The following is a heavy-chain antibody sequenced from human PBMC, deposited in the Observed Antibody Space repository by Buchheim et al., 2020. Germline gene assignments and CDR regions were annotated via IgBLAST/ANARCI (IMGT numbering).Heavy chain of an antibody. J-gene: IGHJ4*02. CDR2: IYWDDDK. CDR1: GFSLSTSGVG. V-gene: IGHV2-5*02. D-gene: IGHD6-6*01. CDR3: AHSQLVLRRYYFDY. Sequence: QIPLQESGPTLVKPTQTLTLTCTFSGFSLSTSGVGVGWIRQPPGKALEWLALIYWDDDKRYSPSLKSRPTITKDTSNTQVVLTMTSMDPVDTATYYCAHSQLVLRRYYFDYWGQGTL.